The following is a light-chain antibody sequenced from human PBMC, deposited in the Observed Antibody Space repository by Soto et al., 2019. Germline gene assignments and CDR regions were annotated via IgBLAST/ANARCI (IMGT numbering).Light chain of an antibody. Sequence: SYELTQPPSVSVAPGQTDRVTCGGKNIGNKSVQCHQQKPGQAPVLVVYDASDRPSRLPERFSGSNSATTATPTISRVEAEEEADYHCQVWDRTSNHYVFGSGTKVTVL. CDR1: NIGNKS. CDR3: QVWDRTSNHYV. J-gene: IGLJ1*01. V-gene: IGLV3-21*02. CDR2: DAS.